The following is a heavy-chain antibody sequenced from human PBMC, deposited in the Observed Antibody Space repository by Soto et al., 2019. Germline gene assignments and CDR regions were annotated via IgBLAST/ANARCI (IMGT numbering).Heavy chain of an antibody. J-gene: IGHJ3*02. V-gene: IGHV4-39*01. D-gene: IGHD1-20*01. Sequence: QLQLQESGPGLVKPSETLSLTCSVSGVSISRRSYYWGWIRQPPGKGLEWIGSIYDSGSTYYNPSLRSRVTISVDTSENQFSLKLSSMPAADTAVYYCGTSPITGSPAGAIEIWGQGTMVTISS. CDR2: IYDSGST. CDR3: GTSPITGSPAGAIEI. CDR1: GVSISRRSYY.